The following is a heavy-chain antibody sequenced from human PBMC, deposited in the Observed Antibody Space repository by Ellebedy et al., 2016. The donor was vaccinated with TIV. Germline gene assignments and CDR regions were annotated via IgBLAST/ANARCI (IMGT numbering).Heavy chain of an antibody. D-gene: IGHD1-26*01. CDR3: ATARIVGATGRNMDV. J-gene: IGHJ6*02. Sequence: GESLKISCSASGFTFSRYWMNSVRQAPGKGLDWVANINQDGSEKYYVDSVKGRFTISRDNAKNSLYLQMNSLRAEDTAVYYCATARIVGATGRNMDVWGQGTTVTVSS. CDR1: GFTFSRYW. V-gene: IGHV3-7*01. CDR2: INQDGSEK.